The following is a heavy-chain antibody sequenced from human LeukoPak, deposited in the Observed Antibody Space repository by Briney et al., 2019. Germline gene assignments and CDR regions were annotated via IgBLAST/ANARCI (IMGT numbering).Heavy chain of an antibody. Sequence: SQTLSLTCAISGDSVFSNSAAWSWIRQSPTRGLEWLGRTYYRSKWYNDYAVSVKSRITINPDTSKNQFSLQLNSMTLEDTVVYYCAREGSDGYLFDYWGQGTLVTVSS. CDR3: AREGSDGYLFDY. V-gene: IGHV6-1*01. CDR2: TYYRSKWYN. J-gene: IGHJ4*02. CDR1: GDSVFSNSAA. D-gene: IGHD4-17*01.